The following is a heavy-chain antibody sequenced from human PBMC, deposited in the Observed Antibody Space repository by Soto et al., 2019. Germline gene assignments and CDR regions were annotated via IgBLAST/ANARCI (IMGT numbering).Heavy chain of an antibody. Sequence: PSETLSLTCTVSGGSITTGGYYWSWIRQLPGKGLEWIGHRYYGESTYYNPSLKSRVSISLDTSKNQFSLKLSFVTAADTAMYYCARSKCSGGSCYSWSLDYWGQGTPVTVSS. J-gene: IGHJ4*02. CDR2: RYYGEST. CDR3: ARSKCSGGSCYSWSLDY. CDR1: GGSITTGGYY. V-gene: IGHV4-31*03. D-gene: IGHD2-15*01.